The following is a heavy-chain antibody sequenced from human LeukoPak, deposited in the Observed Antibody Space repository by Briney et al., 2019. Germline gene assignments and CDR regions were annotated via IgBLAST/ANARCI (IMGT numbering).Heavy chain of an antibody. V-gene: IGHV3-53*01. CDR2: IYRGGST. D-gene: IGHD5-24*01. Sequence: GGSLRLSCAASGFTFSSNYMSWVRQAPGKGLEWVSDIYRGGSTYYADSVKGRFTISRDNSKNTLYLQMNSLRAEDTAVYYCARDRRDSTIEPPFHYYYYMDVWGKGTTVTVSS. CDR1: GFTFSSNY. CDR3: ARDRRDSTIEPPFHYYYYMDV. J-gene: IGHJ6*03.